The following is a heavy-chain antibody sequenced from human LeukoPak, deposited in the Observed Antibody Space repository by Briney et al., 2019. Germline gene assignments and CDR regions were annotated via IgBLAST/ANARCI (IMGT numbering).Heavy chain of an antibody. CDR3: ARGLSISMIVRWFDP. Sequence: SETLSLTCTVSGDSINSHYWSWIRQPPGKGLEWIGYINYSGNTNYNPSLKSRVTITVDSSKNQSSLKLNSVTAADTAVYYCARGLSISMIVRWFDPWGQGTLVTVSS. CDR1: GDSINSHY. D-gene: IGHD3-22*01. CDR2: INYSGNT. J-gene: IGHJ5*02. V-gene: IGHV4-59*11.